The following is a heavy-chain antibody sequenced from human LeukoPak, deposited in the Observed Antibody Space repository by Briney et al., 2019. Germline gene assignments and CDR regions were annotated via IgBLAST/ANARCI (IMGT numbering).Heavy chain of an antibody. CDR2: INPNSGST. CDR1: GYTFTGYY. Sequence: ASVKVSCKASGYTFTGYYMHWVRQAPGQGLEWMGWINPNSGSTNYAQKFQGRVTMTRDTSISTAYMELSRLRSDDTAVYYCARARGQWLIQKRYYFDYWGQGTLVTVSS. J-gene: IGHJ4*02. CDR3: ARARGQWLIQKRYYFDY. D-gene: IGHD6-19*01. V-gene: IGHV1-2*02.